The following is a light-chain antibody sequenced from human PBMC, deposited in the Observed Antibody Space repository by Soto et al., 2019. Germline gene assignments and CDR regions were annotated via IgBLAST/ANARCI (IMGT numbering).Light chain of an antibody. CDR3: AAWDDTLNGVV. CDR1: SSNIGSNT. J-gene: IGLJ2*01. CDR2: SNN. V-gene: IGLV1-44*01. Sequence: QSVLTQPPSASGTPGQRVTISCSGGSSNIGSNTVNWYQQLPGTAPNLLIYSNNQRPSGVPDRFSGSKSGTSASLAISGLQSEDEAEYYCAAWDDTLNGVVFGGGTQLTVL.